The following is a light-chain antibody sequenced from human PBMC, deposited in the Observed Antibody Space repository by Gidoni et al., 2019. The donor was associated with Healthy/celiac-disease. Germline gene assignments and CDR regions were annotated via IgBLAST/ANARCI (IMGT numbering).Light chain of an antibody. CDR1: QSVLYSSNNKNY. V-gene: IGKV4-1*01. CDR3: QQYYSTPKT. J-gene: IGKJ2*01. CDR2: WAS. Sequence: DIVMTQSPDSLAVSLGERATINCKSSQSVLYSSNNKNYLAWYQQKPGQPPKLLIYWASTRESGVLDRFSGSGSGTDFTLTISSLQAEDVAVYYCQQYYSTPKTFGQXTKLEIK.